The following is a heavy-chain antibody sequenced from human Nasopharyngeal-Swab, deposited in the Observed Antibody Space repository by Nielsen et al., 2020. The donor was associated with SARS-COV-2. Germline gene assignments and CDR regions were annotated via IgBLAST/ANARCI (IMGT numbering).Heavy chain of an antibody. J-gene: IGHJ6*02. Sequence: ASVKVSCKVSGYTLTELSMHWVRQAPGKGLEWVGGFDPEDGETIYAQKFQGRVTMTEDTSTDTAYMELSSLTSEDTAVYYCARDRVTMVRGGVRYYYYGMDVWGQGTTVTVSS. CDR3: ARDRVTMVRGGVRYYYYGMDV. CDR2: FDPEDGET. D-gene: IGHD3-10*01. CDR1: GYTLTELS. V-gene: IGHV1-24*01.